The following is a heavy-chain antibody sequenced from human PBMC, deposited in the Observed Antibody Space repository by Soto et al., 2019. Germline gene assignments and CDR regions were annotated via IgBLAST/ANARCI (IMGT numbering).Heavy chain of an antibody. CDR1: GGSFSGYY. V-gene: IGHV4-34*10. D-gene: IGHD3-3*01. CDR2: INYSGST. CDR3: ARARIKTLTYYDFWSGPENWFDP. J-gene: IGHJ5*02. Sequence: PSETLSLTCAVYGGSFSGYYWSWIRQPPGKGLEWIGDINYSGSTNYNPSLKSRITISVDTSKNQFSLKLSSVTAADTAVYYCARARIKTLTYYDFWSGPENWFDPWGQGTLVTVSS.